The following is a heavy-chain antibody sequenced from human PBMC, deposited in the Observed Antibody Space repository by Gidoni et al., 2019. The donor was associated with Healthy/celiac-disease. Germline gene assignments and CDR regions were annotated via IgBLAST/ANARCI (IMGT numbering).Heavy chain of an antibody. D-gene: IGHD3-3*01. J-gene: IGHJ6*03. CDR2: MNPNSGNT. V-gene: IGHV1-8*01. Sequence: QVQLVQSGAEVKKPGASVKVSCKASGYTFTSYDINWVRQATGQGLEWMGWMNPNSGNTGYAQKFQGRVTMTRNTSISTAYMELSSLRSEDTAVYYCARGAKYYDFWSGYSGVYYYYYYMDVWGKGTTVTVSS. CDR3: ARGAKYYDFWSGYSGVYYYYYYMDV. CDR1: GYTFTSYD.